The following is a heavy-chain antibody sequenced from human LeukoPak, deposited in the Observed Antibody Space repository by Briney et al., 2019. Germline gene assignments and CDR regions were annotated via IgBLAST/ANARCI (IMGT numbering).Heavy chain of an antibody. CDR1: GFTFDDYA. CDR3: AKDQTPYYYDSSGKHEGNWFDP. V-gene: IGHV3-9*01. CDR2: ISWNSGSI. Sequence: GRSLRLSCAASGFTFDDYAMHWVRQAPGKGLEWVSGISWNSGSIGYADSVKGRFTISRDNAKNSLYLQMNSLRAEDTALYYCAKDQTPYYYDSSGKHEGNWFDPWGLGTLVTVSS. J-gene: IGHJ5*02. D-gene: IGHD3-22*01.